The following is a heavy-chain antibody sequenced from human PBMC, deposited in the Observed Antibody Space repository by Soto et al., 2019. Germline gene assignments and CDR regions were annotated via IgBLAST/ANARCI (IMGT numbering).Heavy chain of an antibody. Sequence: PSETLSLTCTVSGGSISSYYWSWIRQPAGKGLEWIGRIYTSGSTNYNPSLKSRVTMSVDTSKNQFSLKLSSVTAADTAVYYCARGYDFWSGEDYYYGMDVWGQGTTVTVSS. CDR2: IYTSGST. J-gene: IGHJ6*02. CDR1: GGSISSYY. CDR3: ARGYDFWSGEDYYYGMDV. D-gene: IGHD3-3*01. V-gene: IGHV4-4*07.